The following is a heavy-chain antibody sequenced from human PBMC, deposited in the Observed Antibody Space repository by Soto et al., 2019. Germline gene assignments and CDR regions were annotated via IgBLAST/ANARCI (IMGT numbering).Heavy chain of an antibody. Sequence: QVQLVQSGAEVKKPGASVKVSCKASGYTFTSYDINWVRQATGQGLEWMGWMNPNSGNTGYAQKFQGRVTMTRNTSISTAYMELSSLRSEDTAVYYCARGGVYSGYDLAPFDYWGQGTLFTVSS. CDR1: GYTFTSYD. J-gene: IGHJ4*02. D-gene: IGHD5-12*01. CDR2: MNPNSGNT. CDR3: ARGGVYSGYDLAPFDY. V-gene: IGHV1-8*01.